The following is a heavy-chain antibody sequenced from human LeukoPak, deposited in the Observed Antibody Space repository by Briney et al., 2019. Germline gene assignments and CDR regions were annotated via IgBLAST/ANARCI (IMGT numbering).Heavy chain of an antibody. Sequence: GGSLRLSCAASGFTFSSYGMHWVRQAPGKGLEWVAFIRYDGSNKYYADSVKGRFTISRDNSKNTLYLQMNSLRAEDTAVYYCATLKPAAMALIFDYWGQGTLVTVSS. D-gene: IGHD2-2*01. CDR3: ATLKPAAMALIFDY. CDR2: IRYDGSNK. CDR1: GFTFSSYG. V-gene: IGHV3-30*02. J-gene: IGHJ4*02.